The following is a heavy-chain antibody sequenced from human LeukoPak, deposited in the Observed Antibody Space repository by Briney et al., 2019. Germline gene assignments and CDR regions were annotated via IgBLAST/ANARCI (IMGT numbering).Heavy chain of an antibody. CDR3: ARHVDTAMNVFFDY. Sequence: PSETLSLTCTVSGGSISSYYWSWIRQPPGKGLEWIGHIYYSGSTNYNPSLESRVTISVDTSKNQFSLKLSSVTAADTAVYYCARHVDTAMNVFFDYWGQGTLVTVSS. J-gene: IGHJ4*02. D-gene: IGHD5-18*01. V-gene: IGHV4-59*08. CDR1: GGSISSYY. CDR2: IYYSGST.